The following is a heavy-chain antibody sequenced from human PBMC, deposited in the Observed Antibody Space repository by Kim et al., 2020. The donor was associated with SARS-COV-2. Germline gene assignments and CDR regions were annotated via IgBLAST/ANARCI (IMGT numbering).Heavy chain of an antibody. Sequence: ISASGLGTHDADSVGGRFTISRDNSNSTLFLQMSSLRVEDTAVYYCEASDFWGQGALVTVSS. J-gene: IGHJ4*02. CDR2: ISASGLGT. CDR3: EASDF. V-gene: IGHV3-23*01.